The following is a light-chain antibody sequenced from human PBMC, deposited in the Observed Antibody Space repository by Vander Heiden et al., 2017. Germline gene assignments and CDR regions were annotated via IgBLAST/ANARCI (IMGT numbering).Light chain of an antibody. J-gene: IGLJ1*01. V-gene: IGLV2-8*01. CDR1: SSDVGRYNY. Sequence: QSALTPPPSASGSPGQSVTISCTGTSSDVGRYNYVSWFQQHPGKAPKLMISEVSKRPSGVPDRFSGSKSGNTASLTVSGLQAEDEADYYCSSYADNSNFVFGTGTKVTVL. CDR3: SSYADNSNFV. CDR2: EVS.